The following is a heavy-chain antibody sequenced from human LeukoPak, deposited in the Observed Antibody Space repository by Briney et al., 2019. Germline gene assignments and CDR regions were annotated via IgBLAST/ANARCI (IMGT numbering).Heavy chain of an antibody. CDR3: ARRKRGYSYGLGY. V-gene: IGHV4-34*01. CDR2: INHSGST. CDR1: GGSFSGYY. D-gene: IGHD5-18*01. Sequence: SETLSLTCAVYGGSFSGYYWSWIRQPPGKGLEWIGEINHSGSTNYNPSLKSRGTISVDTSKNQLSLKLSSVTAADTAVYYCARRKRGYSYGLGYWGQGTLVTVSS. J-gene: IGHJ4*02.